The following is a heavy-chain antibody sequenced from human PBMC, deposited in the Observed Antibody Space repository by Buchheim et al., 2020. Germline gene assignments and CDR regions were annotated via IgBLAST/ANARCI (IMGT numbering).Heavy chain of an antibody. CDR2: IYYSGST. Sequence: QLQLQESGPGLVKPSETLSLTCTVSGGSISSSSYYWGWIRQPPGKGLEWIGSIYYSGSTYYNPSLKSRVTISVDTSKNQFSLKLCSVTAADTAVYYCASLYSSSWYEEYYYYGMDVWGQGTT. V-gene: IGHV4-39*01. D-gene: IGHD6-13*01. J-gene: IGHJ6*02. CDR1: GGSISSSSYY. CDR3: ASLYSSSWYEEYYYYGMDV.